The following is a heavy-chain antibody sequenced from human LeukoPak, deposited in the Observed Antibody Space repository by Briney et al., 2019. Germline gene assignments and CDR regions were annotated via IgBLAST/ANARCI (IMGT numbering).Heavy chain of an antibody. D-gene: IGHD3-16*01. J-gene: IGHJ6*03. CDR1: GGSISSYY. V-gene: IGHV4-59*08. CDR2: IYYSGTT. CDR3: ATSRGNTDYYYYMDV. Sequence: SETLSLTCTVSGGSISSYYWSWIRQPPGKGLEWIGYIYYSGTTNYNPSLKSRVTISVDTSKNQFSLKLSSVTAADTAVYYCATSRGNTDYYYYMDVWGKGTTVTVSS.